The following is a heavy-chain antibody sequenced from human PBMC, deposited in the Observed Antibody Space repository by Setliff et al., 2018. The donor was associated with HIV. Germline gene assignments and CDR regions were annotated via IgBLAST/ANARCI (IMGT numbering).Heavy chain of an antibody. D-gene: IGHD5-12*01. J-gene: IGHJ4*02. V-gene: IGHV1-24*01. CDR3: AIDGAGGWLRPMPDY. CDR1: GYTFTGYY. Sequence: ASVKVSCKASGYTFTGYYMHWVRQAPGKGLEWMGYFDPQDGETVYAQKFQGRVTMTEDTSIDTADMELTRLRSEDTAVYYCAIDGAGGWLRPMPDYWGQGTLVTVSS. CDR2: FDPQDGET.